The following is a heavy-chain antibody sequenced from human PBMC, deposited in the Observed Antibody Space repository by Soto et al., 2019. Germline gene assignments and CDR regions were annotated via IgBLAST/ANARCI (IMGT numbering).Heavy chain of an antibody. V-gene: IGHV1-18*01. CDR2: IRGNNGNT. D-gene: IGHD5-18*01. Sequence: QVQLVQSGPEVKEPGASVKVSCKASGYTFNSYGISWVRQAPGQGLEWMGWIRGNNGNTNYAQILQDRVTMTTDTSTNTVYMELRSVRSDDTAVYYCARDLSDSLCVGFCGHGTLVSVSS. CDR3: ARDLSDSLCVGF. CDR1: GYTFNSYG. J-gene: IGHJ4*01.